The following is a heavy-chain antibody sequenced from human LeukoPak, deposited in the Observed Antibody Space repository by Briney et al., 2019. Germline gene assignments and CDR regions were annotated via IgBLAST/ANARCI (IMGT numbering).Heavy chain of an antibody. J-gene: IGHJ4*02. V-gene: IGHV3-66*01. CDR2: IYSGGST. D-gene: IGHD5-18*01. Sequence: GGSLRLSCAASGFTVSSNYMSWVRRAPGKGLEWVSVIYSGGSTYYADSVKGRFTISRDNSKNTLYLQMNSLRAEDTAVYYCARGGYSYGGLAFDYWGQGTLVTVSS. CDR3: ARGGYSYGGLAFDY. CDR1: GFTVSSNY.